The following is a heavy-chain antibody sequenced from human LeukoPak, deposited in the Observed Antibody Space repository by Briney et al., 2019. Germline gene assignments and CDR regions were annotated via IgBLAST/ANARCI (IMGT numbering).Heavy chain of an antibody. J-gene: IGHJ4*02. D-gene: IGHD4-23*01. V-gene: IGHV4-59*01. CDR1: GGSTSSYY. Sequence: SETLSLTCTVSGGSTSSYYWSWIRQPPGKGLEWIGYIYYSGSTNYNPSLKSRVTISVDTSKNQFSLKLSSVTAADTAVYYCARDFNVYGGNRFDYWGQGTLVTVSS. CDR3: ARDFNVYGGNRFDY. CDR2: IYYSGST.